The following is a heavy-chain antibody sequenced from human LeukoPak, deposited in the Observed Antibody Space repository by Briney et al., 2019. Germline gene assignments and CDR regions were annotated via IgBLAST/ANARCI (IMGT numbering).Heavy chain of an antibody. J-gene: IGHJ3*02. CDR2: ISGSGDTI. CDR3: SKERYSNNVNAFDM. D-gene: IGHD4-11*01. V-gene: IGHV3-23*01. CDR1: DSALSMNA. Sequence: GGSLRLSCEASDSALSMNAMIWARQGPGKGLEWVSTISGSGDTIYYADSVKGRFTISRDNYMNTVSLQMNSLSAENTAIYYCSKERYSNNVNAFDMWGQGTMVAVSS.